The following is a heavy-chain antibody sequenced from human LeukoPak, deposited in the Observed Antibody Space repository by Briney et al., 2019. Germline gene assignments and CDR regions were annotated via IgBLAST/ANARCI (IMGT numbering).Heavy chain of an antibody. CDR1: GYTFTGYY. CDR2: INPNSGGT. CDR3: ARDGPGPSGNYIDY. D-gene: IGHD1-26*01. J-gene: IGHJ4*02. V-gene: IGHV1-2*02. Sequence: GASVKVSCKASGYTFTGYYIHWVRQAPGHGLEWMGWINPNSGGTNYAQNFQGRVTMTRDTSLTTAYMELSRLSSDDTAVYFCARDGPGPSGNYIDYGGLGTLVTVSS.